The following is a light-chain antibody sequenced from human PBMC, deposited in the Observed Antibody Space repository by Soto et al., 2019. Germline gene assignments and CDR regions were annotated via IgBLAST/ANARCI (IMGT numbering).Light chain of an antibody. CDR3: QQYGSSPRT. CDR1: QSVSSSY. CDR2: GAS. J-gene: IGKJ1*01. V-gene: IGKV3-20*01. Sequence: EIVLTQSPGTLSLSPGERATLSCRASQSVSSSYLAWYQQKPGQAPRLLIHGASSRATGITDRFSGSGSGTDFTITISRLEPEDVAVYYCQQYGSSPRTFGQGTKVEIK.